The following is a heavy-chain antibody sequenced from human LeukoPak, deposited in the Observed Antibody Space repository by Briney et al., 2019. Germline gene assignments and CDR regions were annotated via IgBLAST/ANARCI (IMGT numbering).Heavy chain of an antibody. V-gene: IGHV3-23*01. CDR3: AKGLKATVTWYYYGMDV. Sequence: PGGSLRLSCAASGFTFSSYAMSWVRQAPGKGLEWVSAISGSGGSTYYADSVKGRFTISRDNSKNTLYLQMNSLRAKDTAVYYCAKGLKATVTWYYYGMDVWGQGTTVTVSS. CDR1: GFTFSSYA. D-gene: IGHD4-17*01. J-gene: IGHJ6*02. CDR2: ISGSGGST.